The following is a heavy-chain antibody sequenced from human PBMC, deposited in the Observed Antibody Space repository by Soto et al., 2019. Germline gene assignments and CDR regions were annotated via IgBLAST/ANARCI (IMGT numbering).Heavy chain of an antibody. CDR3: ARFRAGSAFKNYYSGMDV. CDR2: INPNSGGT. CDR1: GYTFTGYY. D-gene: IGHD3-10*01. Sequence: ASVKVSCKASGYTFTGYYMHWVRQAPGQGLEWMGWINPNSGGTNYAQKFQGWVTMTRDTSISTAYMELSRLRSDDTAVYYCARFRAGSAFKNYYSGMDVGGKGTTVTVPS. V-gene: IGHV1-2*04. J-gene: IGHJ6*04.